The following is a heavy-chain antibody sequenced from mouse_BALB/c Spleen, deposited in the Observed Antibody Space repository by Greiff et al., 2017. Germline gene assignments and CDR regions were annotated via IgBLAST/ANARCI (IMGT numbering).Heavy chain of an antibody. CDR3: ARGSDYIGYFDV. J-gene: IGHJ1*01. CDR2: IDPENGNT. CDR1: GFNIKDYY. V-gene: IGHV14-1*02. Sequence: VQLQQSGAELVRPGALVKLSCKASGFNIKDYYMHWVKQRPEQGLEWIGWIDPENGNTIYDPKFQGKASITADTSSNTAYLQLSSLTSEDTAVYYCARGSDYIGYFDVWGAGTTVTVSS. D-gene: IGHD2-4*01.